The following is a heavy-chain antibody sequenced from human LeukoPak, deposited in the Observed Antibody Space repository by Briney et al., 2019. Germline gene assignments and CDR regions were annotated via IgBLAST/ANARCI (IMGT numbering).Heavy chain of an antibody. CDR2: FYHGGRT. D-gene: IGHD6-13*01. CDR1: GYSISSGYY. J-gene: IGHJ3*02. CDR3: ARPYSSTWIDAFDI. Sequence: TSETLSLTCAVSGYSISSGYYWGWIRQPPGKRQEWIGSFYHGGRTHYNPPLKSRVTISVDTSKNQFSLKLSSVTAADTAVYYCARPYSSTWIDAFDIWGQGTMVTVSS. V-gene: IGHV4-38-2*01.